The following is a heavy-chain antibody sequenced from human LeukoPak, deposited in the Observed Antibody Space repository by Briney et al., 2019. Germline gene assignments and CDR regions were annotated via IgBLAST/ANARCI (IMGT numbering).Heavy chain of an antibody. CDR2: IYPGDSDT. Sequence: GESLQISCQGSGYSFTSYWIGWVRQMPGKGLEWMGIIYPGDSDTRYSPSFQGQVTISADMSISTAYLQWSSLKASDTAMYYCARRQGSITRPYYFDYWGQGTLVTVSS. J-gene: IGHJ4*02. D-gene: IGHD3-10*01. V-gene: IGHV5-51*01. CDR1: GYSFTSYW. CDR3: ARRQGSITRPYYFDY.